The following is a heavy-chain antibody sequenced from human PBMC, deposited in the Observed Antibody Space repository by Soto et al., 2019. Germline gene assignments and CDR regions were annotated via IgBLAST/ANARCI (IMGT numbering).Heavy chain of an antibody. CDR1: GGSISSGGYY. D-gene: IGHD2-15*01. J-gene: IGHJ3*02. Sequence: SQTLSLTCTVSGGSISSGGYYWSWIRQHPGKGLEWIGYIYYSGSTYYNPSLKSRVTISVDTSKNQFSLKLSSVTAADTAVYYCSRGVVVAAKTFDIWGQGTMVTVSS. CDR3: SRGVVVAAKTFDI. CDR2: IYYSGST. V-gene: IGHV4-31*03.